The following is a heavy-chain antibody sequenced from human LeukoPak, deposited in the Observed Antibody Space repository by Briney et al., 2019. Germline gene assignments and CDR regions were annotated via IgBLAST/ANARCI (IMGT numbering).Heavy chain of an antibody. CDR3: ARDPTLAAPDY. Sequence: PSETLSLTCTVSGGSISSASYYWGWIRQPPGKGLEWIGSIFYSGTTYYNPSLKSRVTISIDTSKTQFSLKLSSVTAADTAVYYCARDPTLAAPDYWGQGTLVTVSS. D-gene: IGHD6-6*01. CDR2: IFYSGTT. V-gene: IGHV4-39*07. J-gene: IGHJ4*02. CDR1: GGSISSASYY.